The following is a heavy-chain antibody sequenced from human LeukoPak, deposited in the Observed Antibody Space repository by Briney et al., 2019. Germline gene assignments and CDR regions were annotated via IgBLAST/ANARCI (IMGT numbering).Heavy chain of an antibody. CDR3: ASIGGEIDY. D-gene: IGHD3-10*01. J-gene: IGHJ4*02. CDR2: IYYSGST. V-gene: IGHV4-59*12. Sequence: PSETLSLTCTVSGGSISSYYWSWIRQPPGKGLEWIGYIYYSGSTNYNPSLKSRVTISVDTSKNQSSLKLSSVTAADTAVYYCASIGGEIDYWGQGTLVTVSS. CDR1: GGSISSYY.